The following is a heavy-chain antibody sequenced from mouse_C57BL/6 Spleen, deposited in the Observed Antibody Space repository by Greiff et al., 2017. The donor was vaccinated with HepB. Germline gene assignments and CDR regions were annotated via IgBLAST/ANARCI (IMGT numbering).Heavy chain of an antibody. Sequence: EVKLMESGPGMVKPSQSLSLTCTVPGYSITSGYDWHWIRHFPGNKLEWMGYISYSGSTNYNPSLKSRISITHDTSKNHFFLKLNSVTTEDTATYYCARAGYDYDGAGFAYWGQGTLVTVSA. V-gene: IGHV3-1*01. CDR1: GYSITSGYD. J-gene: IGHJ3*01. CDR2: ISYSGST. D-gene: IGHD2-4*01. CDR3: ARAGYDYDGAGFAY.